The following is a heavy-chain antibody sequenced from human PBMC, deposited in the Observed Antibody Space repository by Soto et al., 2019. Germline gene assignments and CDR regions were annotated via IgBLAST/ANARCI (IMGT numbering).Heavy chain of an antibody. J-gene: IGHJ4*02. D-gene: IGHD5-12*01. V-gene: IGHV3-30*18. Sequence: QVQLVESGGGVVQPGRSLRLSCAASGFTLSSYGMHWVRQAPGKGLEWVAVISYDESNKSYADSVRGRFTISRDTSRNTLYLKMNSLTVDERVVFFWAKKSWERWQRQKIDYWAQGPLVTVSS. CDR2: ISYDESNK. CDR3: AKKSWERWQRQKIDY. CDR1: GFTLSSYG.